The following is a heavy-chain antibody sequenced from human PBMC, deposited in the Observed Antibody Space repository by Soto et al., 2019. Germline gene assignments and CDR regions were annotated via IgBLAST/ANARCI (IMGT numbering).Heavy chain of an antibody. CDR1: GYTFTSYA. Sequence: ASVNVSCKASGYTFTSYAMHWVRQAPGQRLEWMGWINAGNGNTKYSQKFQGRVTITRDTSASTAYMELSSLRSEDTAVYYWARYSSGWDAFYSWAQGTMVTVSS. CDR2: INAGNGNT. CDR3: ARYSSGWDAFYS. J-gene: IGHJ3*02. V-gene: IGHV1-3*01. D-gene: IGHD6-19*01.